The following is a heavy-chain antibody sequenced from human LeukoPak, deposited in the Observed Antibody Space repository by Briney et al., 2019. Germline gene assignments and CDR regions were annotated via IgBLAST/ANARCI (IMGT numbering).Heavy chain of an antibody. CDR1: GYTFTSYG. CDR3: ARRYSTSSYWYFDL. J-gene: IGHJ2*01. V-gene: IGHV1-18*01. CDR2: ISAYNGNT. Sequence: GASVKVSCKASGYTFTSYGISLVRQAPGQGLEWMGWISAYNGNTNYAQKLQGRVTMTTATSTSTAYMELRSLRSDDTAVYYCARRYSTSSYWYFDLWGHSTLVTVSS. D-gene: IGHD2-2*01.